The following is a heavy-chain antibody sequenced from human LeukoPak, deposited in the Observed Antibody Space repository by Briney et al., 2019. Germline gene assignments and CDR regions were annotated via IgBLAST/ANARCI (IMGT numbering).Heavy chain of an antibody. CDR3: ARLLGGYYYDSSGFDY. J-gene: IGHJ4*02. V-gene: IGHV5-51*01. D-gene: IGHD3-22*01. CDR1: GYSFTSYW. CDR2: IYPGDSDT. Sequence: GASLKISCKGSGYSFTSYWIGWVRQMPGKGLEWMGIIYPGDSDTRYSPSSQGQVTISADKSISTAYLQWSSLKASDTAMYYCARLLGGYYYDSSGFDYWGQGTLVTVSS.